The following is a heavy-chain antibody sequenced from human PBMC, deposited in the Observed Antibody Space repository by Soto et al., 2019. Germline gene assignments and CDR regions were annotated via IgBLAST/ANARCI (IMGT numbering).Heavy chain of an antibody. CDR3: AREGGTSAGPSDFDP. V-gene: IGHV3-30-3*01. CDR2: ISYDGSNK. Sequence: QVQLVESGGGVVQPGRSLRLSCAASGFTFSSYAMHWVRQAPGKGLEWVAVISYDGSNKYYADSVKGRFTISRDNSKNTLYLQMNSLRAEDKAVYYCAREGGTSAGPSDFDPWGQGTLVTVSS. J-gene: IGHJ5*02. CDR1: GFTFSSYA. D-gene: IGHD3-16*01.